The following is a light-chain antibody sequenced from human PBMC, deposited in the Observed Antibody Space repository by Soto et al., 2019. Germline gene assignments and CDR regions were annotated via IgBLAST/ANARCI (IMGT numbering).Light chain of an antibody. J-gene: IGKJ1*01. V-gene: IGKV3-15*01. Sequence: EIVMTQSPATLSVSPGERATLSCRASQSVSSNLAWYQQKPGQAPRLLIYGASTRATGIPARFSGSGSGTEFTLNISSVQSEDFAIYFCQQYNNWPPDRTFGQGTKVEIK. CDR3: QQYNNWPPDRT. CDR1: QSVSSN. CDR2: GAS.